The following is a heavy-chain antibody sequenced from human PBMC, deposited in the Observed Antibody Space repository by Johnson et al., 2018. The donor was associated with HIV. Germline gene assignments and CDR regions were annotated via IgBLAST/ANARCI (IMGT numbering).Heavy chain of an antibody. J-gene: IGHJ3*02. V-gene: IGHV3-7*02. D-gene: IGHD2-8*01. CDR3: ASALCTWGAFDI. CDR1: GFIFSRFW. Sequence: VQLVESGGGLVQPGGSVRVSCVASGFIFSRFWMSWVRQAPGKGLEWVANIDKEGREKQYADSVKGRFTISRDNAKNSLYLQMNSLRAEDTAVYYCASALCTWGAFDIWGQGTMVTVSS. CDR2: IDKEGREK.